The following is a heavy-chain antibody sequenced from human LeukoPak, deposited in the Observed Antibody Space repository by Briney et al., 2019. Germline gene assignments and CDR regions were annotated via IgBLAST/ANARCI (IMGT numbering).Heavy chain of an antibody. J-gene: IGHJ4*02. Sequence: PGGSLRLSCAASGFIFSSYGMHWVRQAPGKGLEWVAVISYDGRNKYYADSVKGRFTISRDNSKNTLYLQMNSLRAEDTAVYYCASHWAQQLVSDYWGQGTLVTVSS. CDR1: GFIFSSYG. D-gene: IGHD6-13*01. V-gene: IGHV3-30*03. CDR3: ASHWAQQLVSDY. CDR2: ISYDGRNK.